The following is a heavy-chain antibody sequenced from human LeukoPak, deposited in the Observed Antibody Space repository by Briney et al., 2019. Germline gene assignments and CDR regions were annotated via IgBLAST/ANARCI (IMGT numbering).Heavy chain of an antibody. V-gene: IGHV4-59*01. D-gene: IGHD6-13*01. CDR2: VSYRGST. CDR1: GGPITGYY. Sequence: PSETLSPTCTVFGGPITGYYWSWIRQPPGKGLEWIGYVSYRGSTNYNPSLKSRVTISVDTSKNQFSLKLSSVTAADTAVYYCARPYSSNWYDAFHFWGQGTMVTVSS. J-gene: IGHJ3*01. CDR3: ARPYSSNWYDAFHF.